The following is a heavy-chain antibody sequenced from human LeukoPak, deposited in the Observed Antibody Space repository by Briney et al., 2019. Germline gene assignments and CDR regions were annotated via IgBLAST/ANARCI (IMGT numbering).Heavy chain of an antibody. CDR3: ARDRYYYGSGSYFDY. CDR1: GFTFSSYA. V-gene: IGHV3-30*04. CDR2: ISYDGSNK. Sequence: PGRSQRLSCAASGFTFSSYAMHWVRQAPGKGLEWVAVISYDGSNKYYADSVKGRFTISRDNSKNTLYLQMNSLRAEDTAVYYCARDRYYYGSGSYFDYWGQGTLVTVSS. D-gene: IGHD3-10*01. J-gene: IGHJ4*02.